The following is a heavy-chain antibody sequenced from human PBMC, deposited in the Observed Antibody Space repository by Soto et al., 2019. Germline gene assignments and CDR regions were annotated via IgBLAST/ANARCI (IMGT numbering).Heavy chain of an antibody. CDR3: ARDSSLNVGNFDY. V-gene: IGHV3-30-3*01. J-gene: IGHJ4*02. Sequence: GGSLRLSCAASGFTFSSYAMHWVRQAPGKGLEWVAVISYDGSNKYYADSVKGRFTISRDNSKNTLYLQMNSLRAEDTAVYYCARDSSLNVGNFDYWGQGTLVTVSS. CDR2: ISYDGSNK. CDR1: GFTFSSYA.